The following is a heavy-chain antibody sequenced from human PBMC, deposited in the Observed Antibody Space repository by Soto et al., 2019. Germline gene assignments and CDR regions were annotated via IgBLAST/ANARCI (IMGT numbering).Heavy chain of an antibody. CDR3: ARGPVQGELLPFDY. V-gene: IGHV3-30-3*01. Sequence: QVQLVESGGGVVQPGRSLRLSCAASGFTFSSYAMHWVRQAPGKGLEWVAVISYDGSNKYYADSVKGRFTISGDNSKNMLYLQMNSLRAEDTAVYYCARGPVQGELLPFDYWGQGTLVTVSS. D-gene: IGHD1-26*01. J-gene: IGHJ4*02. CDR1: GFTFSSYA. CDR2: ISYDGSNK.